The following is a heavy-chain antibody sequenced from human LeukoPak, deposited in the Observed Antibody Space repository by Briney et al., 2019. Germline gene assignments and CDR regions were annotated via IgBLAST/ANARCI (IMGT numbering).Heavy chain of an antibody. CDR1: GFTFSSYS. J-gene: IGHJ6*02. CDR3: ASLPSLGYCSSTSCLYHYGMDV. D-gene: IGHD2-2*01. V-gene: IGHV3-21*01. CDR2: ISSSSSHI. Sequence: PGGSLRLSCAASGFTFSSYSMNWVRQAPGKGLEWVSSISSSSSHIYYADSVKGRFTISRDNAKNSLYLQMNSLRAEDTAVYYCASLPSLGYCSSTSCLYHYGMDVWGQGTTVTVSS.